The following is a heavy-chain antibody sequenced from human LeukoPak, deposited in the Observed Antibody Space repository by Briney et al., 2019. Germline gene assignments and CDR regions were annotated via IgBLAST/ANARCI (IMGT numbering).Heavy chain of an antibody. V-gene: IGHV3-48*03. Sequence: GGSLRLPCAASGFSFSSFVMNWVRQAPGKGLEWVSYISSSGTTTYYADSVKGRFTVSRDNAKNSLYLQMNSLRAEDTAVYYCAREVWTDYLIDYWGQGTLVTVSS. J-gene: IGHJ4*02. CDR3: AREVWTDYLIDY. CDR2: ISSSGTTT. D-gene: IGHD3/OR15-3a*01. CDR1: GFSFSSFV.